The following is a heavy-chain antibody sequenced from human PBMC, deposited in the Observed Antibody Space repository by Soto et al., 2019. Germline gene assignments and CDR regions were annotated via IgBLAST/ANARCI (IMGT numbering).Heavy chain of an antibody. CDR3: AKPPPVRGYCSGGSCYPRFDY. Sequence: GGSLRLSCAASGFTFSSYAMSWVRQAPGKGLEWVSAISGSGGSTYYADSVKGRFTNSRDNSKKTLYLEMNSLRAEDTAVYYCAKPPPVRGYCSGGSCYPRFDYWGQGTLVTVSS. V-gene: IGHV3-23*01. CDR1: GFTFSSYA. D-gene: IGHD2-15*01. J-gene: IGHJ4*02. CDR2: ISGSGGST.